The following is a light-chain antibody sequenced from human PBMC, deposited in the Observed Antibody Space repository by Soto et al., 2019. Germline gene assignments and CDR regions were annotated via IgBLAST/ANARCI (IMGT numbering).Light chain of an antibody. CDR1: QSVNSVY. Sequence: EIVLTQSPGTLSLSPGERASLSCRADQSVNSVYLAWYQHKPGQAPRLLIYGASDRATGIPDRFSGSGSGTDFTLTISRLEPEDFAVYYCQQYVISPFTFGPGTKVDI. CDR2: GAS. V-gene: IGKV3-20*01. J-gene: IGKJ3*01. CDR3: QQYVISPFT.